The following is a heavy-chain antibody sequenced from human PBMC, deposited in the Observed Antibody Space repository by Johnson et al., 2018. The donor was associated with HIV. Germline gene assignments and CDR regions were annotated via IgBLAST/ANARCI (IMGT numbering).Heavy chain of an antibody. Sequence: VQLVESGGGLVQPGGSLKLSCAASGFTFSGSAMHWVRQASGKGLEWVGRIRSKANSYATAYAASVKGRYTISSDDSKNTAHLQMNSLKTEDTAVYYCTSGKSWLAVDAFDIWGQGTMVTVSS. D-gene: IGHD6-19*01. J-gene: IGHJ3*02. CDR1: GFTFSGSA. CDR3: TSGKSWLAVDAFDI. CDR2: IRSKANSYAT. V-gene: IGHV3-73*02.